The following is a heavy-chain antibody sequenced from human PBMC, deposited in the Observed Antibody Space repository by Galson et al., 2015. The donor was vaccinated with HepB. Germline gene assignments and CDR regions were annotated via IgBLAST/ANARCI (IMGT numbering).Heavy chain of an antibody. CDR1: GLTVTSNY. CDR2: IYGGGTK. J-gene: IGHJ6*03. CDR3: ARGYNSRNKILDYYYMDV. Sequence: SLRLSCAASGLTVTSNYMTWVRQAPGKGLEWVSLIYGGGTKYYANLVKGRFTISRDNSKNTLYLEMNNLRADDTAVYYCARGYNSRNKILDYYYMDVWGKGTTVTVSS. D-gene: IGHD2/OR15-2a*01. V-gene: IGHV3-66*01.